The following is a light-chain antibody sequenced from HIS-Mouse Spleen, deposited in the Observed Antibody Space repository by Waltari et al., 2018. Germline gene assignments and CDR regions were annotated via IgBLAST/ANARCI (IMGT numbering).Light chain of an antibody. CDR3: QQFNSYPYST. V-gene: IGKV1-13*02. Sequence: AIQLTQSPSSLSASVGDRVTITCRASQGISSALAWYQQKPGKAPKLLIYDASSLESGVPSRVSGSGSGKDFTLTISSLQPEDFATYYCQQFNSYPYSTFGGGTKVEIK. CDR2: DAS. J-gene: IGKJ4*01. CDR1: QGISSA.